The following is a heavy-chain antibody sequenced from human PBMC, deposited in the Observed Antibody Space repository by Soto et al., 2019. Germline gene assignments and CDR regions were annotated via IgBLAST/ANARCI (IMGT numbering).Heavy chain of an antibody. V-gene: IGHV1-3*01. CDR1: GYTFSSYA. D-gene: IGHD2-2*01. CDR3: ARVPRYTSDIVEVPAVMFDDWFVP. Sequence: QVQLVQSGAEVKKPGASVKVSCKASGYTFSSYAVQWVRQAPGQSLEWIGWIHAGNGDTKYSQKFHGRVTLTRDPSANTADMDLSSLRSEDTAVYYCARVPRYTSDIVEVPAVMFDDWFVPWGQGTLVTVSS. J-gene: IGHJ5*02. CDR2: IHAGNGDT.